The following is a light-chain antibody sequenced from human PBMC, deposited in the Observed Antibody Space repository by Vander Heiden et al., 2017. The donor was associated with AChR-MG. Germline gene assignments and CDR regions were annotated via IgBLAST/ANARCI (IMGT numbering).Light chain of an antibody. CDR2: KAS. Sequence: DIQMGQSPSTLSASVGDRVTITCRASQRISSWLAWYQQKPGKAPKVLIYKASSLEIGVPSGFSGSGSGTEFTLTISSLQPDDFANYYCQQYNSYPWTFGQGTKVEIK. V-gene: IGKV1-5*03. CDR3: QQYNSYPWT. J-gene: IGKJ1*01. CDR1: QRISSW.